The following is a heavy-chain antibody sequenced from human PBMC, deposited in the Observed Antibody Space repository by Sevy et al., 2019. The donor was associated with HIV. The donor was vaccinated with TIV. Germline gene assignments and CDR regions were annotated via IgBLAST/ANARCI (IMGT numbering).Heavy chain of an antibody. Sequence: EGSLRLSCAASGFTFSSYGMHWVRQAPGKGLEWVAVIWYDGSNKYYADSVKGRFTISRDNSKNTLYLQMNSLRAEDTAVYYCARVGITGTTGIDYWGQGTLVTVSS. V-gene: IGHV3-33*01. CDR2: IWYDGSNK. D-gene: IGHD1-7*01. CDR3: ARVGITGTTGIDY. J-gene: IGHJ4*02. CDR1: GFTFSSYG.